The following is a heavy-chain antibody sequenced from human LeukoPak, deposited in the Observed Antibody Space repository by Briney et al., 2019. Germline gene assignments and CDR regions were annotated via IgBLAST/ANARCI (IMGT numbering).Heavy chain of an antibody. D-gene: IGHD3-3*01. J-gene: IGHJ5*02. CDR2: ISAYNGNT. CDR1: GYTFTSYG. CDR3: AGTYYDFWSGYPGFDP. V-gene: IGHV1-18*01. Sequence: GASVKVSCKASGYTFTSYGISWVRQAPGQGLEWTGWISAYNGNTNYAQKLQGRVTMTTDTSTSTAYMELRSLRSDDTAVYYCAGTYYDFWSGYPGFDPWGQGTLVTVSS.